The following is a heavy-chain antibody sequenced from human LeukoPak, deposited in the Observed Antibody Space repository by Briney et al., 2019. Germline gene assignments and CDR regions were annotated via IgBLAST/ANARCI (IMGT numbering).Heavy chain of an antibody. CDR3: ARDEWGDAFDI. V-gene: IGHV3-21*01. CDR1: GFTFSSYS. D-gene: IGHD1-26*01. CDR2: ISSSSSYI. J-gene: IGHJ3*02. Sequence: GGSLRLSCAASGFTFSSYSMNWVRQAPGKGLEWVSSISSSSSYIHSADSVRGRFTISRDNAKNSLFLQMNSLRAEDTAVYYCARDEWGDAFDIWGQGTMVTVSS.